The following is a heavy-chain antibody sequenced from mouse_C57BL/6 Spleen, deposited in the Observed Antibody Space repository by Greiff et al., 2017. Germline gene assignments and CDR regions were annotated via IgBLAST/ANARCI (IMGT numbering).Heavy chain of an antibody. CDR1: GFTFSDYY. J-gene: IGHJ3*01. CDR3: ARRGYYDYDQGFAY. V-gene: IGHV5-12*01. CDR2: ISNGGGST. D-gene: IGHD2-4*01. Sequence: EVKLVESGGGLVQPGGSLKLSCAASGFTFSDYYMYWVRQTPEKRLEWVAYISNGGGSTYYPDTVKCRFTISRDNAKNTLYLQMSRLKSEDTAMYYCARRGYYDYDQGFAYWGQGTLVTVSA.